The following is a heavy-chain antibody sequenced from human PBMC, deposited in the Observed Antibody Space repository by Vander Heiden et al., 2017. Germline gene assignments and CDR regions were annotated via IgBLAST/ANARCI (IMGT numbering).Heavy chain of an antibody. Sequence: QVQLVQSGAAVKKPGSSVKVSCKASGGTFSSYAISWLRQAPAQGLEWMGGIIPICGTANYTQKFQGRVTITADESTSTAYMELSSLRSEDTAVYYCASTEYYYDSSGFDYWGQGTLVTVSS. V-gene: IGHV1-69*12. CDR3: ASTEYYYDSSGFDY. J-gene: IGHJ4*02. D-gene: IGHD3-22*01. CDR1: GGTFSSYA. CDR2: IIPICGTA.